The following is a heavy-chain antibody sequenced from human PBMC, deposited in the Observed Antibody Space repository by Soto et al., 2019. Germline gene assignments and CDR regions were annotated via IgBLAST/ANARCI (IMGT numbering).Heavy chain of an antibody. V-gene: IGHV3-30-3*01. Sequence: QVQLVESGGGVVQPGRSLRLSCAASGFTFSSYAMHWVRQAPGKGLECVAVISYDGSNKYYADSVKGRFTISRDNSKNTLYLQMNSLRAEDTAVYYCARTYSGSRMPFDYWGQGTLVTVSS. D-gene: IGHD1-26*01. CDR1: GFTFSSYA. CDR2: ISYDGSNK. CDR3: ARTYSGSRMPFDY. J-gene: IGHJ4*02.